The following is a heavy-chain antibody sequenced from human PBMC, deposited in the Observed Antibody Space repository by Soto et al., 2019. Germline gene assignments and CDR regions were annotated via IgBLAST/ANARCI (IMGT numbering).Heavy chain of an antibody. Sequence: GGSLRLSCAASGFTFSSYEMNWVRQAPGKGLEWVSYISSSGSTIYYADSVKGRFTISRDNAKNSLYLQMNSLRAEDTAVYYCARDRVGRSGYSSVDYYYGMDVWGQGTTGTV. CDR1: GFTFSSYE. D-gene: IGHD3-22*01. V-gene: IGHV3-48*03. J-gene: IGHJ6*02. CDR3: ARDRVGRSGYSSVDYYYGMDV. CDR2: ISSSGSTI.